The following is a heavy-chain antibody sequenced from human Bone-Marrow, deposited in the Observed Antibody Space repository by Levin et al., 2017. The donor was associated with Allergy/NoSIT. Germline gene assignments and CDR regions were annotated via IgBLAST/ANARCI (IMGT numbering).Heavy chain of an antibody. J-gene: IGHJ6*02. Sequence: QPGGSLRLSCAASGFTFSTFAMHWVRQAPGKGLEWAAVISNDGSKTYYAESVKGRFTISRDHSKNTLYLEMNSLRPEDTGVYYCAKSIQTDDLGMDVWGQGTTVTVSS. V-gene: IGHV3-30*18. CDR1: GFTFSTFA. CDR2: ISNDGSKT. CDR3: AKSIQTDDLGMDV. D-gene: IGHD3-3*01.